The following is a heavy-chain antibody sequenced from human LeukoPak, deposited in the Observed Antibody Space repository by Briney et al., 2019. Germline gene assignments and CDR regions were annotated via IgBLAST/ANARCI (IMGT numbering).Heavy chain of an antibody. J-gene: IGHJ4*02. CDR2: ISSSSSYI. D-gene: IGHD6-19*01. Sequence: GGSLRLSCAASGFTFSSYSMNWVRQAPGKGLEWVSSISSSSSYIYYADSVKGLFTISRDNAKNSLYLQMNSLRAEDTAVYYYARFFGRHSSGWYADYWGQGTLVTVSS. V-gene: IGHV3-21*01. CDR3: ARFFGRHSSGWYADY. CDR1: GFTFSSYS.